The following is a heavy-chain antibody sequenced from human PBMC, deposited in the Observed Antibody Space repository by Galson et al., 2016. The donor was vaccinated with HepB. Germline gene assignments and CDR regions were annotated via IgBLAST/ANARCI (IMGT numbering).Heavy chain of an antibody. D-gene: IGHD3-3*01. CDR1: EFTFSSYA. Sequence: LRLSCAASEFTFSSYAMSWVRQAPGKGLEWIGEISQISHGPYTTYNPSLKSRVTISVDTSKNQFSLKLTSVTAADTAVYYCASKEWTSKSHYFYGLDVWGQGTTVIVSS. J-gene: IGHJ6*01. V-gene: IGHV4-34*01. CDR3: ASKEWTSKSHYFYGLDV. CDR2: ISQISHGPYT.